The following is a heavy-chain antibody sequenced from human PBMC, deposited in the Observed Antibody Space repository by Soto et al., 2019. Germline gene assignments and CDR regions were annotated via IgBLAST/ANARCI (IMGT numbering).Heavy chain of an antibody. V-gene: IGHV3-30*15. J-gene: IGHJ6*03. CDR1: GFTFSSYA. CDR2: ISHDGSIT. D-gene: IGHD3-16*01. Sequence: QVQLVESGGGVVEPGRSLRLSCAASGFTFSSYAMHWVRQAPGKGLEWVAVISHDGSITYYSDSVKGRFTMSRDNSNNTLFLQMSSLRSEDTAIYYCAKDEYWESHFYYFMDLWGRGTTVTVFS. CDR3: AKDEYWESHFYYFMDL.